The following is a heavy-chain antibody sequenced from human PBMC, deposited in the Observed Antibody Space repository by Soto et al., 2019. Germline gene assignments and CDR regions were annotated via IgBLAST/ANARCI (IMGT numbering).Heavy chain of an antibody. CDR2: ISPYTGNT. D-gene: IGHD3-16*01. V-gene: IGHV1-18*01. Sequence: QVQLVQCGDEVKKPGASVKVSCRASGYIFVNYGIDWVRQAQGQGVEWMGWISPYTGNTHSATEVQGRLTMTTDTSTSTAYMDLGSLTSVDTAVYYCVMVDNYVTPTPQDVWGQGTTVTVSS. CDR3: VMVDNYVTPTPQDV. J-gene: IGHJ6*02. CDR1: GYIFVNYG.